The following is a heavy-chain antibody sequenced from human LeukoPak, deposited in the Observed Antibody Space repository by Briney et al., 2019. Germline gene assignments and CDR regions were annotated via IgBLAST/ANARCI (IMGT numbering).Heavy chain of an antibody. D-gene: IGHD2-2*01. CDR2: IWYDGSNK. V-gene: IGHV3-33*01. CDR3: ARDVTYCSSTSCFFDY. J-gene: IGHJ4*02. CDR1: GLTFSSYG. Sequence: GGSLRLSCAASGLTFSSYGMHWVRQAPGKGLEWVALIWYDGSNKYYADSVKGRFTISRDNSKNTLYLQMNSLRAEDTAVYYCARDVTYCSSTSCFFDYWGQGTLVTVSS.